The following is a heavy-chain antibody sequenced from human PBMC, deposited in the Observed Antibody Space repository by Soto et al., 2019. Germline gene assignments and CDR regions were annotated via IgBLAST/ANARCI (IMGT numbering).Heavy chain of an antibody. CDR2: ISYDGSNK. D-gene: IGHD2-2*01. CDR3: AKGQLLQPDYYYYYGMDV. J-gene: IGHJ6*02. V-gene: IGHV3-30*18. CDR1: GFTFSSYG. Sequence: GGSLRLSCAASGFTFSSYGMHWVRQAPGKGLEWVAVISYDGSNKYYADSVKGRFTISRDNSKNTLYQQMNSLRAEDTAVYYCAKGQLLQPDYYYYYGMDVWGQGTTVTVSS.